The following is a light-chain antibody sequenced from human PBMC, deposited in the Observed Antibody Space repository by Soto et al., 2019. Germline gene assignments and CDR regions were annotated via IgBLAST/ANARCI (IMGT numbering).Light chain of an antibody. CDR2: AAS. Sequence: DIQMTKSPSSLYASVGDRVTITCRASQSISSYLNWYQQKPGQAPKRLIYAASSLQSGIPSRFSGSGSGTNFTLTSSSLQPEDFANYYCQQSYSTPYTFGQGTKLEIK. J-gene: IGKJ2*01. CDR1: QSISSY. V-gene: IGKV1-39*01. CDR3: QQSYSTPYT.